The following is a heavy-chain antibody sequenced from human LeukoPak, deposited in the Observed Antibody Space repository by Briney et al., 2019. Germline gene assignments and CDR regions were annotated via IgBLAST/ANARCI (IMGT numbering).Heavy chain of an antibody. J-gene: IGHJ2*01. Sequence: PSETLSLTCTVSGGSISSSSYYWGWIRQPPGKGLEWIGSIYYSGSTYYNPSLKSRVTISVDTSKNQFSPKLSSVTAADTAVYYCARVDYYDSSGYYSNWYFDLWGRGTLVTVSS. V-gene: IGHV4-39*07. D-gene: IGHD3-22*01. CDR1: GGSISSSSYY. CDR3: ARVDYYDSSGYYSNWYFDL. CDR2: IYYSGST.